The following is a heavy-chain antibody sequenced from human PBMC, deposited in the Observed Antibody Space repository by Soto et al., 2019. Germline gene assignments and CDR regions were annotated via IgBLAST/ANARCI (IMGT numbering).Heavy chain of an antibody. Sequence: QVQLVESGGGVVQPGRSLRLSCAASGFTFSSYGMHWVRQAPGKGLEWVAVIWYDGSNKYYADSVKGRFTSSRDNSKNTLYLQMNSLRAEDTAVYYCARDYYDSSGYYPAKDWGQGTLVTVSS. CDR2: IWYDGSNK. D-gene: IGHD3-22*01. CDR3: ARDYYDSSGYYPAKD. J-gene: IGHJ4*02. V-gene: IGHV3-33*01. CDR1: GFTFSSYG.